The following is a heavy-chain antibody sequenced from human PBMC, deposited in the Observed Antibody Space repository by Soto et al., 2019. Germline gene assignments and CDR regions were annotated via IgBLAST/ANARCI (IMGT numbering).Heavy chain of an antibody. V-gene: IGHV1-18*04. Sequence: ASVKVSCKASGYTFTSYGISWVREAPGQGLEWMGWISAYNGNTNYAQKLQGRVTMTTDTSTSTAYMELRSLRSDDTAAYYCARVLMRYYGSGSSYYFDYWGQGTLVTVSS. CDR2: ISAYNGNT. D-gene: IGHD3-10*01. CDR1: GYTFTSYG. J-gene: IGHJ4*02. CDR3: ARVLMRYYGSGSSYYFDY.